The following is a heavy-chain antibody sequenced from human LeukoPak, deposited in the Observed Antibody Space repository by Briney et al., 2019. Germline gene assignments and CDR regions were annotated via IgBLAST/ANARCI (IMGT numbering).Heavy chain of an antibody. D-gene: IGHD6-19*01. Sequence: PGGSLRLSCAASGFTFSSYAIHWVRQAPGKGLEYVAAISSNGGSTFYANSVKGRFIVSRDNSKNTLSLQMGSLRTEDLAMYYCARRAPGFSSGWLDYWGQGTSVTVSS. CDR1: GFTFSSYA. V-gene: IGHV3-64*01. J-gene: IGHJ4*02. CDR2: ISSNGGST. CDR3: ARRAPGFSSGWLDY.